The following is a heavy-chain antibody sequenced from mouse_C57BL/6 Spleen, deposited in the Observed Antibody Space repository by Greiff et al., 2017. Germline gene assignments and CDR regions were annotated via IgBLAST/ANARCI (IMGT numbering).Heavy chain of an antibody. V-gene: IGHV10-3*01. CDR1: GFTFNTYA. J-gene: IGHJ4*01. CDR2: IRSKSSNYAT. CDR3: VREDGYYWGTMRAMDY. D-gene: IGHD2-3*01. Sequence: EVMLVESGGGLVQPKGSLKLSCAASGFTFNTYAMHWVRQAPGKGLEWVARIRSKSSNYATYYADSVKDRFTISRDDSQSMLYLQMNNLKTEDTAMYYCVREDGYYWGTMRAMDYWGQGTSVTVSS.